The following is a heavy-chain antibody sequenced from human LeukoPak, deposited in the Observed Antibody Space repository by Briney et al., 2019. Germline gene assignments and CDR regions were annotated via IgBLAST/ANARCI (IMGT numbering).Heavy chain of an antibody. CDR2: ISSSGST. V-gene: IGHV4-61*02. CDR1: GDSISSGDYY. J-gene: IGHJ4*02. Sequence: SETLSLTCTVSGDSISSGDYYWSWIRQPAGKGLEWIGRISSSGSTNYNPSLKSRVTISVDTSKNQFSLRLISVTATDTAVYYCARADFDWLPRYYFDYWGQGTLVTVSS. D-gene: IGHD3-9*01. CDR3: ARADFDWLPRYYFDY.